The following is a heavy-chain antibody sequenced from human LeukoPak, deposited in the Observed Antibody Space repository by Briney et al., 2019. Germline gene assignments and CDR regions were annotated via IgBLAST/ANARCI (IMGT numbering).Heavy chain of an antibody. D-gene: IGHD1-26*01. CDR2: IYTSGST. V-gene: IGHV4-61*02. Sequence: SETLSLTCTVSGGSISSGSYYWSWIRQPAGKGLEWIGRIYTSGSTNYNPSLKSRVTISVDTSKNQFSLKLSSVTAADTAVYYCARYSIVGAIDAFDIWGQGTMVTVSS. CDR3: ARYSIVGAIDAFDI. J-gene: IGHJ3*02. CDR1: GGSISSGSYY.